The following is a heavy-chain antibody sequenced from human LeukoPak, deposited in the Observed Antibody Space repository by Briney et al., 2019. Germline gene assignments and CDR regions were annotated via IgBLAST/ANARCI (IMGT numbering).Heavy chain of an antibody. CDR2: INPSGGST. Sequence: GASVKVSCKASGYTFTSYYMHWVRQAPGQGLEWMGIINPSGGSTSYAQKFQGRVTMTRDTSTSTVYMELSSLRSEDTAVYYCARPELGYCSSTSCYARGYFQHWGQGTLVTVSS. J-gene: IGHJ1*01. CDR1: GYTFTSYY. CDR3: ARPELGYCSSTSCYARGYFQH. V-gene: IGHV1-46*01. D-gene: IGHD2-2*01.